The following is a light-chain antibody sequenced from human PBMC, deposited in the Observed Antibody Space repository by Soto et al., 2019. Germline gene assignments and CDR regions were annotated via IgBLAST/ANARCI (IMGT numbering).Light chain of an antibody. CDR2: EVN. V-gene: IGLV2-8*01. CDR1: SSDVGGYNY. CDR3: AGWDGSLKGFV. Sequence: QSALTQPPSASGSPGQSVAISCTGTSSDVGGYNYVSWYQQHPGKAPKLMIYEVNKRPSGVPDRFSGSKSGTSASLVISGLQSEDEAEYFCAGWDGSLKGFVFGTGTKLTVL. J-gene: IGLJ1*01.